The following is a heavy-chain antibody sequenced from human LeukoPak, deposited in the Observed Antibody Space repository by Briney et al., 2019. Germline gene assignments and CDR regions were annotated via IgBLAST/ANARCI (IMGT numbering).Heavy chain of an antibody. Sequence: GGSLRLSCAASGFTFSSYSMNWVRQAPGKGLEWVSYISSSSSTIYYADSVKGRFTISRDNAKNSLYLQMNSLRAEDTAVYYCAREGSYSPIDAFDIWGQGTMVTVSS. J-gene: IGHJ3*02. CDR1: GFTFSSYS. CDR3: AREGSYSPIDAFDI. CDR2: ISSSSSTI. D-gene: IGHD1-26*01. V-gene: IGHV3-48*01.